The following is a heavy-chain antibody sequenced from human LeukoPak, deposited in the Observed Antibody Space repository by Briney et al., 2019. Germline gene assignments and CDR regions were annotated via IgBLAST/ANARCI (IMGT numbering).Heavy chain of an antibody. CDR1: GGSISSSSYY. Sequence: SETLSLTCTVSGGSISSSSYYWGWIRQPPGKGLEWIGSIYYSGSTYYNPSLKSRVTISVDTSKNQFSLKLSSVTAADTAVYYCARADRVYYYGSWSSPHYFDYWGQGTLVTVSS. D-gene: IGHD3-10*01. CDR2: IYYSGST. V-gene: IGHV4-39*07. J-gene: IGHJ4*02. CDR3: ARADRVYYYGSWSSPHYFDY.